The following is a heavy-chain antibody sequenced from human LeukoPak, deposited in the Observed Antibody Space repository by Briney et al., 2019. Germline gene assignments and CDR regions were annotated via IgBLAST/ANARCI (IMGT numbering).Heavy chain of an antibody. CDR1: GGSFSGYY. Sequence: SETLSLTCAVYGGSFSGYYWSWIRQPPGKGLEWIGEINHSGSTNYNPSLKSRVTISLDTSKNQFSLKLSSVTAAGTAVYYCARGGLKWELLPARARKSYYFDYWGQGTLVTVSS. CDR2: INHSGST. J-gene: IGHJ4*02. D-gene: IGHD1-26*01. CDR3: ARGGLKWELLPARARKSYYFDY. V-gene: IGHV4-34*01.